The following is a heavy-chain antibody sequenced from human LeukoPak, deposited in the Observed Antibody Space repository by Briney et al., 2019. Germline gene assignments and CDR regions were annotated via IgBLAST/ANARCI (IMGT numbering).Heavy chain of an antibody. Sequence: GGSLRLSCSASGFTFSRYAMHWVRQAPGKGLEYVSVIGSSGGSTYYADSVKGRFTISRDNSKNTLYLQMSSLRAEDTAVYHCVKDDSYYYDTSSYVAWGQGTLVTVSS. CDR1: GFTFSRYA. CDR2: IGSSGGST. CDR3: VKDDSYYYDTSSYVA. J-gene: IGHJ5*02. D-gene: IGHD3-22*01. V-gene: IGHV3-64D*06.